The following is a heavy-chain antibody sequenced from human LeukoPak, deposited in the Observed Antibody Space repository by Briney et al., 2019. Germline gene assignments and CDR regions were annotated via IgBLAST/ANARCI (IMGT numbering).Heavy chain of an antibody. CDR2: ISGSGGST. Sequence: GGSLRLSCAASGFTFSSYAMSWVRQAPGKGLEWASSISGSGGSTYHADSVKGRFTISRDSSKNTLYLQMNSLRAEDTAIYYCARVIRAAPGKGYFDCWGQGTLVTVSS. D-gene: IGHD6-13*01. J-gene: IGHJ4*02. CDR3: ARVIRAAPGKGYFDC. V-gene: IGHV3-23*01. CDR1: GFTFSSYA.